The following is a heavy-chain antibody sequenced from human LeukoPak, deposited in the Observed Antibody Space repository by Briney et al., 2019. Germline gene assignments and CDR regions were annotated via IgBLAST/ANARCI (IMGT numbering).Heavy chain of an antibody. V-gene: IGHV3-11*01. CDR2: ISSSGSTI. J-gene: IGHJ6*03. Sequence: NPGGSLRLSCAASGFTFSDYYMSWIRQAPGKGLEWVSYISSSGSTIYYADSVKGRFTISRDNAKNSLYLQMNSLRAEDTAVYYCARAGYYDSSEAVYYYYMDVWGKGTTVTVSS. CDR1: GFTFSDYY. CDR3: ARAGYYDSSEAVYYYYMDV. D-gene: IGHD3-22*01.